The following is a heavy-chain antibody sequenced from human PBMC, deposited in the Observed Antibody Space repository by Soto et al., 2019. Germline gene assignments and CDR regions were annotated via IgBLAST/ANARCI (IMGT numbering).Heavy chain of an antibody. D-gene: IGHD1-26*01. CDR1: GGSFSGYY. CDR2: INHSGST. CDR3: ERGARRIVGATIFDY. Sequence: SETLSLTCAVYGGSFSGYYWSWIRQPPGKGLEWIGEINHSGSTNYNPSLKSRVTISVDTSKNQFSLKLSSVTAADTAVYYCERGARRIVGATIFDYWGQGTLVTVSS. J-gene: IGHJ4*02. V-gene: IGHV4-34*01.